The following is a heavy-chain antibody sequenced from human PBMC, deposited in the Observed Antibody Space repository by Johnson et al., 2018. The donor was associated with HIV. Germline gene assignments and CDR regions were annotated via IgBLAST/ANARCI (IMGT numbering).Heavy chain of an antibody. CDR1: GFTFDDYG. V-gene: IGHV3-15*01. J-gene: IGHJ3*01. CDR3: AKGEAQEGWIQLWSYAFDF. CDR2: IKSKTDGGTT. D-gene: IGHD5-18*01. Sequence: EVQVLESGGGVVQPGRSLRLSCAASGFTFDDYGMSWVRQAPGKGLEWVGRIKSKTDGGTTDYAAPVKGRFTISRDDSKNTLYLQMNSLRAEDTAVYYCAKGEAQEGWIQLWSYAFDFWGRGTMVTVSS.